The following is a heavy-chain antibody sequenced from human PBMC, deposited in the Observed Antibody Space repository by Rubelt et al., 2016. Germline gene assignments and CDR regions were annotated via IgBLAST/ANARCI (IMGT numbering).Heavy chain of an antibody. CDR2: ISYDGSNK. Sequence: AMHWVRQAPGKGLEWVAVISYDGSNKYYADSVKGRFTISRDNSKNTLYLQMNSLRAEDTAVYYCARDFGVVVVPAAIDYWGQGTLVTVSS. CDR1: A. J-gene: IGHJ4*02. D-gene: IGHD2-2*01. CDR3: ARDFGVVVVPAAIDY. V-gene: IGHV3-30*04.